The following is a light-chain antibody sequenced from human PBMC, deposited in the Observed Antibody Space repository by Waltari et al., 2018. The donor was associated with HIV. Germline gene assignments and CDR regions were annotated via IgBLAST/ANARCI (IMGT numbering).Light chain of an antibody. CDR3: HTWGPGIQV. CDR1: SGHTNYA. V-gene: IGLV4-69*01. J-gene: IGLJ2*01. Sequence: QVVLTQSPSASASLGASVKLTCTLSSGHTNYAIAWPPQKPGKGPRYLMKVTSGGSHIKGDGIPDRFSGSSSGAERYLTISSLQSDDEADYYCHTWGPGIQVFGGGTKLTVL. CDR2: VTSGGSH.